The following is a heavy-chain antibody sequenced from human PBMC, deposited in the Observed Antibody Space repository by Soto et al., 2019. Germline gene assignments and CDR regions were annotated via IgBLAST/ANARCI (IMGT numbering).Heavy chain of an antibody. V-gene: IGHV3-23*01. CDR1: GFTFSSYA. J-gene: IGHJ2*01. Sequence: GGSLRLSCAASGFTFSSYAMNWVRQAPGKGLGWVSVISGSGGSTYYADAVKGRFTISRDNSKNTLYLQMNSLRAEDTAVYYCAKRTVGWYFDLWGRGTLVTGSS. CDR2: ISGSGGST. D-gene: IGHD4-17*01. CDR3: AKRTVGWYFDL.